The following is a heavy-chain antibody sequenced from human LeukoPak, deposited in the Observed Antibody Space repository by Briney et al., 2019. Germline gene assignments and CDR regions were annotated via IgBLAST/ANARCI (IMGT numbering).Heavy chain of an antibody. CDR1: GYTFTSYY. Sequence: ASVKVSCKASGYTFTSYYMHWVRQAPGQGLEWMGIINPSGGSTSYAQKFQGRVTMTRDPSTSTVYMELSSLRSEDTAVYYCARDPSYSGYEQWVFDYWGQGTLVTVSS. D-gene: IGHD5-12*01. CDR2: INPSGGST. V-gene: IGHV1-46*01. CDR3: ARDPSYSGYEQWVFDY. J-gene: IGHJ4*02.